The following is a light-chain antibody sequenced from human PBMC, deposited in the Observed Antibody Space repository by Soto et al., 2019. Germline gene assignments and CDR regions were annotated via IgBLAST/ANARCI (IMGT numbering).Light chain of an antibody. CDR3: QQYGTSSIT. Sequence: EIVLTQSPGTLSLSPGERATLSCRASQSVSSNNLVWYQQKPGQAPRLLIYGASSRATGIPDRISGSGSGTDCTLTISRLEPEDFAVYYCQQYGTSSITFGQGTRLEIK. CDR2: GAS. CDR1: QSVSSNN. J-gene: IGKJ5*01. V-gene: IGKV3-20*01.